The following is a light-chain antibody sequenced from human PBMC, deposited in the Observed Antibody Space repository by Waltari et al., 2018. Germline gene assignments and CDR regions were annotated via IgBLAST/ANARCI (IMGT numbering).Light chain of an antibody. CDR3: QQYYTSPYT. J-gene: IGKJ2*01. V-gene: IGKV4-1*01. CDR1: TSILHSSNNYNY. Sequence: DIVMTQSPESLAVSLGERATTRCPASTSILHSSNNYNYLGWYQQKPDQPPTLLIYWASTRESGVPDRFSGSGSGTDFTLTVSSLQAEDVALYYCQQYYTSPYTFGQGTKLEIK. CDR2: WAS.